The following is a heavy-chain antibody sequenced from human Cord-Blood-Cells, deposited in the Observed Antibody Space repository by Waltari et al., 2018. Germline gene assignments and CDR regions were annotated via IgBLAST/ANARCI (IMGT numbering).Heavy chain of an antibody. CDR2: IYYSGSN. J-gene: IGHJ4*02. CDR3: ARRDYYGSGSYDY. CDR1: GGSISSSSYY. Sequence: QLQLQESGPGLVKPSETLSLTCTVSGGSISSSSYYWGWIRQPPGKGLEWIGSIYYSGSNYYNPPLKSRVTISVDTSKNQFSLKLSSVTAADTAVYYCARRDYYGSGSYDYWGQGTLVTVSS. V-gene: IGHV4-39*01. D-gene: IGHD3-10*01.